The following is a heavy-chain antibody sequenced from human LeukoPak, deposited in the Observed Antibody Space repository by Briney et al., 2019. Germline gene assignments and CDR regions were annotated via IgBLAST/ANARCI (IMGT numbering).Heavy chain of an antibody. CDR2: IRFDGSNK. V-gene: IGHV3-30*02. Sequence: GGSLRLSCAASGFTFSNFGMHWVRQAPGKGLEWVAFIRFDGSNKYYADSVRGRFSISRDNSKKTLYLQVNDLRAEDTAVYYCAKDRGSSWYGYSFDYWGQGTLVTVSS. CDR3: AKDRGSSWYGYSFDY. J-gene: IGHJ4*02. D-gene: IGHD6-13*01. CDR1: GFTFSNFG.